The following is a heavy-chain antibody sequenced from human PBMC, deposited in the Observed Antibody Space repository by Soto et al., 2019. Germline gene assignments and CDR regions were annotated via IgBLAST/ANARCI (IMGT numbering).Heavy chain of an antibody. CDR1: GGSISSSSYY. CDR3: ARNLVSGWSKWFDP. V-gene: IGHV4-39*01. J-gene: IGHJ5*02. D-gene: IGHD6-19*01. CDR2: IYYSGST. Sequence: SETLSLTCTVSGGSISSSSYYWGWIRQPPGKGLEWIGSIYYSGSTYYNPSLKSRVTISVDTSKNQFSLKLSSVTAADTAVYYCARNLVSGWSKWFDPWGQGTLVTVSS.